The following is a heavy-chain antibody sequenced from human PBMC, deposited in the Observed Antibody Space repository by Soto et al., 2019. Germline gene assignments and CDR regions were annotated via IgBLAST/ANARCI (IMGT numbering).Heavy chain of an antibody. Sequence: ASVKVSCKASGYTFTSYGISWVRQAPGQGLERMGWISAYNGNTNYAQKLQGRVTMTTDTSTSTAYMELRSLRSDDTAVYYCARDHATEGYYDFWSGYPYLDYWGQGTLVTVSS. J-gene: IGHJ4*02. CDR3: ARDHATEGYYDFWSGYPYLDY. D-gene: IGHD3-3*01. CDR1: GYTFTSYG. V-gene: IGHV1-18*01. CDR2: ISAYNGNT.